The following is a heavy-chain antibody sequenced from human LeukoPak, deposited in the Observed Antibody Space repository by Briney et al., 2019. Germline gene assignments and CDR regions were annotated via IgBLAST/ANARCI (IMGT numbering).Heavy chain of an antibody. CDR2: IIPIFGTA. CDR1: GGTFSSYA. V-gene: IGHV1-69*13. Sequence: ASVKVSCKASGGTFSSYAISWVRQAPGQGLEWMGGIIPIFGTANYAQKFQGRVTITAYESTSTAYMELSSLRSEDTAVYYCARGLLPPMQVWFDPWGQGTLVTVSS. D-gene: IGHD2-2*01. J-gene: IGHJ5*02. CDR3: ARGLLPPMQVWFDP.